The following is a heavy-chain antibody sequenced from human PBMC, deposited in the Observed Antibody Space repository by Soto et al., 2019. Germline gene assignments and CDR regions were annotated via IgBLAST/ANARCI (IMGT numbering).Heavy chain of an antibody. D-gene: IGHD3-10*01. J-gene: IGHJ3*02. CDR1: GYTFTSYY. Sequence: ASVKVSCKASGYTFTSYYMHWVRQAPGQGLEWMGIINPSGGSTSYAQKFQGRVTMTRDTSTSTVYMELSSLRSEDTAVYYCARDLITLTNRQPPDAFDIWGQGTMVTVSS. V-gene: IGHV1-46*01. CDR3: ARDLITLTNRQPPDAFDI. CDR2: INPSGGST.